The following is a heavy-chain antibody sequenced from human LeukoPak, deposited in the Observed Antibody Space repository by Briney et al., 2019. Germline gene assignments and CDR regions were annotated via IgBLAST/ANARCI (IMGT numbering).Heavy chain of an antibody. J-gene: IGHJ6*03. D-gene: IGHD2-2*01. V-gene: IGHV4-34*01. CDR1: GGSFSGYY. Sequence: SETLSLTCAVYGGSFSGYYWSWIRQPPGKGLEWIGVISHSGSTNYNPSLKSRVTISVDTSKNQFSLKLSSVTAADTAVYYCARRSRGYCSSTSCYPRTRYYMDVWGKGTTVTVSS. CDR3: ARRSRGYCSSTSCYPRTRYYMDV. CDR2: ISHSGST.